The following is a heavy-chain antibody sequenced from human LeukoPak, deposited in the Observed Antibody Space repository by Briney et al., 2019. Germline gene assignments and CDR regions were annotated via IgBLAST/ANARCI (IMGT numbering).Heavy chain of an antibody. CDR2: INPSGGST. CDR3: AREYCSSTSCYYNV. D-gene: IGHD2-2*01. V-gene: IGHV1-46*01. J-gene: IGHJ6*04. Sequence: ASVKVSCKASGYTFTSYYMHWVRQAPGQGLEWMGIINPSGGSTSYAQKFQGRVTMTRDTSISTAYMELSRLRSDDTAVYYCAREYCSSTSCYYNVWGKGTTVTVSS. CDR1: GYTFTSYY.